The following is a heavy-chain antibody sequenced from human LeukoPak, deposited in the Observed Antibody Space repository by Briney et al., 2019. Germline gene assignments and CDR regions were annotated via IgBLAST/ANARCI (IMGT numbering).Heavy chain of an antibody. J-gene: IGHJ4*02. Sequence: SQTLSLTCTVSSGSISRYYWSCIRQPPGKGLVWIGYIYYSGSTNYNPSLKSRVTISVDTSKNQYSLKLSSVTAADTAVYYCARHDFWSGYYDYWGQGTLVTVSS. CDR1: SGSISRYY. CDR3: ARHDFWSGYYDY. V-gene: IGHV4-59*08. CDR2: IYYSGST. D-gene: IGHD3-3*01.